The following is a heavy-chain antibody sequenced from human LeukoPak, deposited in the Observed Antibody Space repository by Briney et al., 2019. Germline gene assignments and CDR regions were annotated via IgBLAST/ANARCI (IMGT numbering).Heavy chain of an antibody. CDR3: ARQQCLGSSCHFDY. D-gene: IGHD6-13*01. CDR1: GGSISSGGYY. CDR2: IYYSGST. J-gene: IGHJ4*02. Sequence: SQTLSLTCTVSGGSISSGGYYWSWIRQHPGKGLEWIGYIYYSGSTYYNPSLKSRVTISVDTSKNQFSLKLSSVTAADTAVYYCARQQCLGSSCHFDYWGQGTLVTVSS. V-gene: IGHV4-31*03.